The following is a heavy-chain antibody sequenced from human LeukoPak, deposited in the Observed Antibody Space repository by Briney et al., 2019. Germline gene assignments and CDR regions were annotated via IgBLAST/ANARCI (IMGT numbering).Heavy chain of an antibody. J-gene: IGHJ4*02. V-gene: IGHV4-30-2*01. CDR3: ARGTDPTVTTGEVDY. D-gene: IGHD4-17*01. Sequence: SQTLSLTCAVSGGSISSGGYSWSWIRQPPGKGLGWIGYIYHSGSTYYNPSLKSRVTISVDRSKNQFSLKLSSVTAADTAVYYCARGTDPTVTTGEVDYWGQGTLVTVSS. CDR2: IYHSGST. CDR1: GGSISSGGYS.